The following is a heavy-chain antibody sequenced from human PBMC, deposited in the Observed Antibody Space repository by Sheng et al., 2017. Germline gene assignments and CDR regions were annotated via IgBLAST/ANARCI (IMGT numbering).Heavy chain of an antibody. CDR1: GFTFSSYS. J-gene: IGHJ3*02. V-gene: IGHV3-48*01. D-gene: IGHD3-22*01. CDR3: ARDRHGIVVVDAFDI. Sequence: EVQLVESGGGLVQPGGSLRLSCAASGFTFSSYSMNWVRQAPGKGLEWVSYISSSSSTIYYADSVKGRFTISRDNAKNSLYLQMNSLRAEDTAVYYCARDRHGIVVVDAFDIWGQGTMVTVSS. CDR2: ISSSSSTI.